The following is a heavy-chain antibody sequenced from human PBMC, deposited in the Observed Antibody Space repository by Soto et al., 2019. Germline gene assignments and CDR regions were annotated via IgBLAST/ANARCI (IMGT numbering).Heavy chain of an antibody. CDR1: GGSISSSRSY. J-gene: IGHJ3*02. CDR3: ARHRSSGWTGDDAFDI. V-gene: IGHV4-39*01. Sequence: SETLSLTCNVSGGSISSSRSYWAWIRQPPGKGLEWIANIFYSGSTYYNPSLTSRVTVSVDTSKNQFSLKLSSVTAADTAVYYCARHRSSGWTGDDAFDIWGQGTMVTVSS. D-gene: IGHD6-19*01. CDR2: IFYSGST.